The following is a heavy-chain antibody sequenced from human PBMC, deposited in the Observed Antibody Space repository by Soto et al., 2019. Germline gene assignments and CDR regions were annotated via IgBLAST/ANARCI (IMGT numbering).Heavy chain of an antibody. D-gene: IGHD1-26*01. Sequence: SETLSLTCAVSGVSVSSDYHHWSWIRQPPGKGLEWIGYIYYSGSTNYNPSLKSRVTISVDTSKNQFSLKLTSVTAADTAVYYCARRYGGNFDYWGQGTLVTVSS. CDR1: GVSVSSDYHH. V-gene: IGHV4-61*01. J-gene: IGHJ4*02. CDR3: ARRYGGNFDY. CDR2: IYYSGST.